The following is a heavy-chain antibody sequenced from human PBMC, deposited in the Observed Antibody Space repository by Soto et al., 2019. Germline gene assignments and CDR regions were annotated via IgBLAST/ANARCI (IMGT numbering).Heavy chain of an antibody. V-gene: IGHV1-18*01. CDR2: ISTYNGNT. J-gene: IGHJ4*02. D-gene: IGHD3-22*01. Sequence: QVQLVQSGAEVKKPGASVKVSCKASGYTFTTYGMSWVRQAPGQGLDWMGWISTYNGNTKYAERLQGRVTMTTDTTTSGAYMELRSLRADDTAVYYCARGPTDYYDNSGNYFLDYWGQGTLVTVSS. CDR1: GYTFTTYG. CDR3: ARGPTDYYDNSGNYFLDY.